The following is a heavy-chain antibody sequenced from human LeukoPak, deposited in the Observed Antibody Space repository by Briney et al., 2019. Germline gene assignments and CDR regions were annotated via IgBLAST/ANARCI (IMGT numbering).Heavy chain of an antibody. Sequence: PSETLSLTCIVSGASISNYYWNWIRQPPGKGLEWMGYISSSGSTEYNPSLKSRVIISVDRSKNNFSLKVSSVTAADTAVYFCATGADSAKIRTWGQGSLVTVSS. CDR1: GASISNYY. D-gene: IGHD5-18*01. V-gene: IGHV4-59*01. CDR3: ATGADSAKIRT. CDR2: ISSSGST. J-gene: IGHJ4*02.